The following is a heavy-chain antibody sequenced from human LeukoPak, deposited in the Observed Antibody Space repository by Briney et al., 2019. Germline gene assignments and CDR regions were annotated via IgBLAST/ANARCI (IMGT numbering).Heavy chain of an antibody. D-gene: IGHD6-19*01. Sequence: SETLSLTCTVSGGSISSYYWSWIRQPPGKGLEWIGYIYYSGSTNYNPSLKSRVTISVDTSKNQFSLKLSSVTAADTAVYYCARGVSGWSYFDYWGQGTLVTVSS. CDR2: IYYSGST. CDR1: GGSISSYY. CDR3: ARGVSGWSYFDY. J-gene: IGHJ4*02. V-gene: IGHV4-59*01.